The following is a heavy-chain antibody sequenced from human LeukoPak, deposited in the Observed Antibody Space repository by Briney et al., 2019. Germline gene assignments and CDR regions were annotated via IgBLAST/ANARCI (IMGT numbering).Heavy chain of an antibody. Sequence: GGSLRLSCAASGFAFRSFSMNWVRQAPGKGLEWVSYINSRSHTIYYADSVKGRFSISRDNVKNSLYLQMSSLRVEDTAVYYCVRADYGDYVLDYWGQGTLVTVSS. CDR2: INSRSHTI. CDR1: GFAFRSFS. CDR3: VRADYGDYVLDY. V-gene: IGHV3-48*01. D-gene: IGHD4-17*01. J-gene: IGHJ4*02.